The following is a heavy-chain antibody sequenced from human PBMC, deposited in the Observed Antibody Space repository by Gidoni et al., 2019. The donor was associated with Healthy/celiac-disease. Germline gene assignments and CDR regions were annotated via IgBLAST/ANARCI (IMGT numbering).Heavy chain of an antibody. CDR2: ISGSGGST. CDR3: AKENGWKNYYDSSGNFDY. V-gene: IGHV3-23*01. Sequence: EVQLLESGGGLVQPGGSLRLSCAASGFPFSSYAMSWVRQAPGKGLEWVSAISGSGGSTYYADSVKGRFNISRDNSKNTLYLQMNSLRAEDTAVYYCAKENGWKNYYDSSGNFDYWGQGTLVRLL. D-gene: IGHD3-22*01. J-gene: IGHJ4*02. CDR1: GFPFSSYA.